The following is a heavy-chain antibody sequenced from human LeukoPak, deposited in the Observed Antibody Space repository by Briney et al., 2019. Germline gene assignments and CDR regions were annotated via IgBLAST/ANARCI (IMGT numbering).Heavy chain of an antibody. V-gene: IGHV1-69*13. CDR2: IIPIFGTA. CDR1: GGTFSSYA. Sequence: SVKVSCKASGGTFSSYAISWVRQAPGQGLEWMGGIIPIFGTANYAQKFQGRVTITADESTSTAYMELSSLRSEDTAVYYCARDRAPATGITIFGVVTEVFDYWGQGTLVTVSS. J-gene: IGHJ4*02. D-gene: IGHD3-3*01. CDR3: ARDRAPATGITIFGVVTEVFDY.